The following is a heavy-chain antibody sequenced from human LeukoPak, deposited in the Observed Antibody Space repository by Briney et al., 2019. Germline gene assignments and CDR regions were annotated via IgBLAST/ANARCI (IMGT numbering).Heavy chain of an antibody. Sequence: GGSLRLSCAASGFTFSNYWMGWVRQAPGKGLEWVANIKQDGSEKYYVDSVKGRFTISRDNAKNSLYLQMNSLRAEDTAVYYCARKNDYGSGSYYSVWGKGTTVTVSS. V-gene: IGHV3-7*01. CDR1: GFTFSNYW. CDR3: ARKNDYGSGSYYSV. J-gene: IGHJ6*04. CDR2: IKQDGSEK. D-gene: IGHD3-10*01.